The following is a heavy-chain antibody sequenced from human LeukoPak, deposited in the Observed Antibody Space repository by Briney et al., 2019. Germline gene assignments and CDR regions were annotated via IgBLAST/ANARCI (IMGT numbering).Heavy chain of an antibody. CDR3: ARNPLYGDYFY. Sequence: ASVKASCKASGGTFRIFAISWVRQAPGQGPEWMGRIIPMYGTANYAQKFLGRVTITTDESTSTAYMELSSLMSEDTAVYYCARNPLYGDYFYWGQGTLVTVSS. CDR2: IIPMYGTA. D-gene: IGHD4-17*01. J-gene: IGHJ4*02. V-gene: IGHV1-69*05. CDR1: GGTFRIFA.